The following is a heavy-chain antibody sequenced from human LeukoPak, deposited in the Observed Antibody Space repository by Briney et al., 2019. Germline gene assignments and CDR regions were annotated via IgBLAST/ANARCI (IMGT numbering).Heavy chain of an antibody. J-gene: IGHJ4*02. D-gene: IGHD3-3*01. CDR1: GGSISSYY. CDR3: ARDGITIFGVAPFDY. Sequence: SETLSLTCTVSGGSISSYYWSWIRQPAGKGLEWIGCIYTSGSTNYNPSLKSRVTMSVDTSKNQFSLKLSSVTAADTAVYYCARDGITIFGVAPFDYWGQGTLVTVSS. V-gene: IGHV4-4*07. CDR2: IYTSGST.